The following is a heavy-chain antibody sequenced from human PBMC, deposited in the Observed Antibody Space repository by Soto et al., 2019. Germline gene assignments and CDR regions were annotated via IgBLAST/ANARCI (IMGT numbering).Heavy chain of an antibody. D-gene: IGHD4-17*01. Sequence: QVQLVESGGGVVQPGRSLRLSCAASSFTFTSYDLHWVRQAPGKGLEWVAFISSDGTKKYYADSVKGRFTISRDNSKNPRYLQTNTLSPEDTAVYHSAKDPYGDSFFWGQGTLITVSS. J-gene: IGHJ4*02. V-gene: IGHV3-30*18. CDR3: AKDPYGDSFF. CDR2: ISSDGTKK. CDR1: SFTFTSYD.